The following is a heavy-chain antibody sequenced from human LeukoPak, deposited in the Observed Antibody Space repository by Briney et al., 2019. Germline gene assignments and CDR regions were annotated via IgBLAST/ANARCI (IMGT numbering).Heavy chain of an antibody. J-gene: IGHJ4*02. D-gene: IGHD1-26*01. V-gene: IGHV4-4*09. Sequence: SETLSLTCTVSVVSINTYYASWIRQAPGKGLTFIGFIYNGVNTNYNPSLKSRATISLDTSNHQFSLRLNSVTAADTDMYYCAAGAWELDFWGQGTLVTVSS. CDR3: AAGAWELDF. CDR2: IYNGVNT. CDR1: VVSINTYY.